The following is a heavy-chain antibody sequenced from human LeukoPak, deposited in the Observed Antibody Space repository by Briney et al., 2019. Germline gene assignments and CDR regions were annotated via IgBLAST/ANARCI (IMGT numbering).Heavy chain of an antibody. D-gene: IGHD4-17*01. Sequence: PSETLSLTCAVYGGSFSGYYWSWIRQPPGKGLEWIGEINHSGSTNYNPSLKSRVTISVGTSKNQFSLKLSSVTAADTAVYYCARGSTVTTYWGQGTLVTVSS. CDR1: GGSFSGYY. CDR3: ARGSTVTTY. V-gene: IGHV4-34*01. J-gene: IGHJ4*02. CDR2: INHSGST.